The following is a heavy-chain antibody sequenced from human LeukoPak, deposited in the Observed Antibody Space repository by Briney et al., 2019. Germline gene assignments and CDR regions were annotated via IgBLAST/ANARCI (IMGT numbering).Heavy chain of an antibody. V-gene: IGHV4-59*01. D-gene: IGHD6-19*01. CDR3: AGQASSSGRPSSLEY. CDR1: GGSISSYY. CDR2: IYYSGST. J-gene: IGHJ4*02. Sequence: KPSETLSLTCTVSGGSISSYYWSWIRQPPGKGLEWIGYIYYSGSTNYNPSLKSRVTISVDTSKNQFSLKLSSVTAADTAVYYCAGQASSSGRPSSLEYWGQGTLVTVSS.